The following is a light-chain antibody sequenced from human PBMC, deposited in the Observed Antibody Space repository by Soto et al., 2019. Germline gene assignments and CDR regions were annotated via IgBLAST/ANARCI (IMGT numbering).Light chain of an antibody. Sequence: EIVLTESPGTLSLSPGERATLSCRASQSVVSGYLAWYQQKPGQPPGLRIYGASSRATGIPDRFSGSGSGTDFTLTITRLEPEDFAVFYCQHYDSFPITFGQGTRLEI. CDR1: QSVVSGY. V-gene: IGKV3-20*01. J-gene: IGKJ5*01. CDR2: GAS. CDR3: QHYDSFPIT.